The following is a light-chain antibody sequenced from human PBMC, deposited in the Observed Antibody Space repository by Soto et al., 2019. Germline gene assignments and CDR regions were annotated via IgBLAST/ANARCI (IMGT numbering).Light chain of an antibody. J-gene: IGLJ2*01. CDR3: GGWDSPMSVVL. V-gene: IGLV1-51*01. Sequence: QSVLPQPPSVSAAPGQDVTISGSGSGSNIGKSYVSWYQQLPGTAPHLLIYDNYKRPSVTPDRFSGSESCTSATLGITGLQDGYEANYFCGGWDSPMSVVLLGGGTQLTVL. CDR2: DNY. CDR1: GSNIGKSY.